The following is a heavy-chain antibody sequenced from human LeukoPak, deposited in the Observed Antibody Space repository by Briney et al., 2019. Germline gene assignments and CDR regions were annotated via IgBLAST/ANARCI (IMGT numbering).Heavy chain of an antibody. D-gene: IGHD4-23*01. V-gene: IGHV4-59*12. J-gene: IGHJ4*02. CDR3: ARSTVVTRFDY. Sequence: SETLSLTCTVSGGSISSYYWSWIRQPPGKGLEWIGYIYYSGSTNYNPSLKSRATISVDTSKNQFSLKLSSVTAADTAVYYCARSTVVTRFDYWGQGTLVTVSS. CDR1: GGSISSYY. CDR2: IYYSGST.